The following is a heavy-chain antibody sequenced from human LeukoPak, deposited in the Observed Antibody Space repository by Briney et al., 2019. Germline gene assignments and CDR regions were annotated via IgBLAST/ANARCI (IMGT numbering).Heavy chain of an antibody. CDR1: GGSISSSSYY. CDR2: IYYSGST. V-gene: IGHV4-39*07. CDR3: ARDTSYSSFEAPFDY. D-gene: IGHD6-6*01. J-gene: IGHJ4*02. Sequence: SETLSLTCTVSGGSISSSSYYWGWIRQPPGKGLEWIGSIYYSGSTYYNPSLKSRVTISVDTSKNQFSPKLSSVTAADTAVYYCARDTSYSSFEAPFDYWGQGTLVTVSS.